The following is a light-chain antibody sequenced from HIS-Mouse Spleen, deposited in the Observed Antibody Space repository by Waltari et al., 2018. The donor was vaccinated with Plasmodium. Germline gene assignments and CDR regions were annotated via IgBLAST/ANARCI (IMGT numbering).Light chain of an antibody. CDR3: YSTDSSGNHRV. Sequence: SYELTQPPSVSVSPGQTARITCPGDALPKKYAYWYQQKSGQAPVLDIYEESKRPSGIPERFSGSSSGTMATLTISGAQVEDEADYYCYSTDSSGNHRVFGGGTKLTVL. CDR1: ALPKKY. J-gene: IGLJ3*02. CDR2: EES. V-gene: IGLV3-10*01.